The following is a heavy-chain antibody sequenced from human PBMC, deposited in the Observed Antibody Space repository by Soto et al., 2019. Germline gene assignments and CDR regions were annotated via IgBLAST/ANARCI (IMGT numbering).Heavy chain of an antibody. J-gene: IGHJ6*02. CDR2: INHSGST. D-gene: IGHD3-10*01. Sequence: ETLSLTCAVYGGSFSGYYWSWIRQPPGKGLEWIGEINHSGSTNYNPSLKSRVTISVDTSKNQFSLKLSSVTAADTAVYYCARRSGSYLYYGMDVWGQGTTVTVSS. CDR1: GGSFSGYY. V-gene: IGHV4-34*01. CDR3: ARRSGSYLYYGMDV.